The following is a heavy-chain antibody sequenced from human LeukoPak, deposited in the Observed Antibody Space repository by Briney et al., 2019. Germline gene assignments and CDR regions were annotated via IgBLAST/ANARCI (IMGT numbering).Heavy chain of an antibody. CDR3: AREATLDY. CDR2: INTNTGNP. CDR1: GYTFTSYA. D-gene: IGHD1-26*01. V-gene: IGHV7-4-1*02. J-gene: IGHJ4*02. Sequence: GASVKVSCKASGYTFTSYAMSWVRQAPGQGLEWMGRINTNTGNPTYAQGFTGRLVLSLDTSVSTAYLQISSLKAEDTAMYYCAREATLDYWGQGTLVTVSS.